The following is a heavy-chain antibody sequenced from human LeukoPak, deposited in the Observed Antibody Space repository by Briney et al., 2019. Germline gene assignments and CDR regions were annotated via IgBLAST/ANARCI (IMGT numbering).Heavy chain of an antibody. J-gene: IGHJ6*03. CDR2: MIRRANNYAT. CDR1: GFTCSGSA. D-gene: IGHD2-15*01. Sequence: GVSVRLSCAASGFTCSGSAMHCVRQSSGKGLVWLGRMIRRANNYATEYAVSVKGRFTISRHESKNTAYLQMNRLKTENTAVYYCTRHLEYCSGGSCSHYYYYYYMDVWGKGTTVTVYS. CDR3: TRHLEYCSGGSCSHYYYYYYMDV. V-gene: IGHV3-73*01.